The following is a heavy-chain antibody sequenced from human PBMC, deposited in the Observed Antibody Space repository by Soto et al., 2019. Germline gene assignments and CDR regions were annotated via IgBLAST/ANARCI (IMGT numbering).Heavy chain of an antibody. CDR3: ASPRDYCVTTSNCFIAFDI. V-gene: IGHV3-21*01. Sequence: AQLVESGGSLVKPGGSLRLSCAASGFSFGDYIMNWVRQAPGRSLEWVASISLSGSYIFYADSVKGRFTISRDNSRDSLYLQMNSLRVDDTAIYYCASPRDYCVTTSNCFIAFDIWGQGTRVTVSS. CDR2: ISLSGSYI. D-gene: IGHD4-17*01. J-gene: IGHJ3*02. CDR1: GFSFGDYI.